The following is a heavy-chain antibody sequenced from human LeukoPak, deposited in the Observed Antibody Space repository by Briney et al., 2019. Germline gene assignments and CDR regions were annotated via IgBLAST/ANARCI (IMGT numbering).Heavy chain of an antibody. CDR3: ARGYGSGSYYGTYYYYYMDV. CDR2: IYYSGST. V-gene: IGHV4-59*01. J-gene: IGHJ6*03. Sequence: PSETLSLTCTVSGGSISGYYWSWIRQPPGKGLEWIGYIYYSGSTNYNPSLKSRVTISVDTSKNQFSLKLSSVTAADTAVYYCARGYGSGSYYGTYYYYYMDVWGKGTTVTVSS. D-gene: IGHD3-10*01. CDR1: GGSISGYY.